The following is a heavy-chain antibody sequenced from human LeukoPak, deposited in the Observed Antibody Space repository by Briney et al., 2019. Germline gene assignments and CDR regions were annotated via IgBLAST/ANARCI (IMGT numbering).Heavy chain of an antibody. V-gene: IGHV3-74*01. D-gene: IGHD7-27*01. CDR1: GFTFSSYW. Sequence: GGSLRLSCAASGFTFSSYWMHWVRQTPGKGLVWVSRINSDGSSTTYADSVKGRFTMSRDNAKSTLYLQMSSLRAEDTAVYYCATSLGPLTDYWGQGTLVTVSS. J-gene: IGHJ4*02. CDR2: INSDGSST. CDR3: ATSLGPLTDY.